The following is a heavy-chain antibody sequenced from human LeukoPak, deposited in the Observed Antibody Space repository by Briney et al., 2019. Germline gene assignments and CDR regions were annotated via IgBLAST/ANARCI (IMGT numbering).Heavy chain of an antibody. CDR3: AKISSSAEPNFDY. V-gene: IGHV3-33*06. J-gene: IGHJ4*02. D-gene: IGHD1-14*01. CDR1: GFTFRTYA. CDR2: IWPDGSKK. Sequence: GRSLRLPCAASGFTFRTYAMHWVRQAPGKGLEWVAFIWPDGSKKFYADSVKGRFTISRDNSNHTLYLQMNSLRPEDTALYFCAKISSSAEPNFDYWGQGILLTVSS.